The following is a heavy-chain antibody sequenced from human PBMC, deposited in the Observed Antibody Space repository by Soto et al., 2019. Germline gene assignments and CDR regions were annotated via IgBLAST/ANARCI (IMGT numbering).Heavy chain of an antibody. V-gene: IGHV3-7*05. CDR2: IKQDGSEK. CDR1: GFTFSSYW. Sequence: EVQLVESGGGLVQPGGSLRLSCAASGFTFSSYWMSWVRQAPGKGLEWVANIKQDGSEKYYVDSVKGRFTISRDNAKHSLYLQTNRLRAEDTAVYYCARDSTYWSGDSRYIDYFDYWGRGTLVTV. D-gene: IGHD2-15*01. CDR3: ARDSTYWSGDSRYIDYFDY. J-gene: IGHJ4*01.